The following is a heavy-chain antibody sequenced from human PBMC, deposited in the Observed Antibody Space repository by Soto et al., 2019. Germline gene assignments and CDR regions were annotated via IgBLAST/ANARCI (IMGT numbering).Heavy chain of an antibody. CDR3: ARARYSSSWERFDY. CDR1: GGTFSTYA. V-gene: IGHV1-69*01. CDR2: IIPMSGSP. D-gene: IGHD6-13*01. J-gene: IGHJ4*02. Sequence: QVQLVQSGAEVKKPGSSVKVSCKASGGTFSTYAINWVRQAPGQGLEWLGGIIPMSGSPNYAQKFQGRVTITTDESTSKAYMELSRLRSADTAIYYCARARYSSSWERFDYWGQGTLVTVSS.